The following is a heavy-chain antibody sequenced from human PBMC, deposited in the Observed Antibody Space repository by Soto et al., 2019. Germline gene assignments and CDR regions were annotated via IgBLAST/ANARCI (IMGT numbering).Heavy chain of an antibody. CDR1: GFVFGSYA. V-gene: IGHV3-30-3*01. Sequence: LRLSCAASGFVFGSYAMHWVRQAPGKGLEWVAVIMYDGNTEYYADSVKGRFTLSRDNSKNILSVQMNSLRAEDTAVYYCTRPTCDGGNCYFAHWGRGTLVTVSS. J-gene: IGHJ5*02. CDR3: TRPTCDGGNCYFAH. CDR2: IMYDGNTE. D-gene: IGHD2-21*01.